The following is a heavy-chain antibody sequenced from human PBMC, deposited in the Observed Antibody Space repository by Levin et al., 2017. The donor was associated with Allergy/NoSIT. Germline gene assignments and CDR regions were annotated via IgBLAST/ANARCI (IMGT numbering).Heavy chain of an antibody. D-gene: IGHD2-15*01. V-gene: IGHV3-66*01. CDR3: ARGRSGTSNFDY. Sequence: PGGSLRLSCAASGFTISSNHMSWVRQAPGKGLDWVSVIYSGGSTYYADSVKGRFSISRDNSENTLYLQMNSLRTEDTAVYYCARGRSGTSNFDYWGQGTLVTVSS. CDR2: IYSGGST. CDR1: GFTISSNH. J-gene: IGHJ4*02.